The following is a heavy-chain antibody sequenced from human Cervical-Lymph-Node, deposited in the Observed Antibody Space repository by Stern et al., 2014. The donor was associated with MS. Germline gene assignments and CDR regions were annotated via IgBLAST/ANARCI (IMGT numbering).Heavy chain of an antibody. V-gene: IGHV3-30-3*01. CDR1: GFTFGRHS. CDR2: ISYDGSSQ. J-gene: IGHJ4*02. Sequence: VQLVQSGGGVVQPGRSLRLSCAASGFTFGRHSLHWVRQAPGKGLEWVAVISYDGSSQHYADSVKGRFTIPRDNSNNTLYLQMNSLRVEDTAMYYCARPAAARYFDYWGQGSQVTVSS. D-gene: IGHD6-25*01. CDR3: ARPAAARYFDY.